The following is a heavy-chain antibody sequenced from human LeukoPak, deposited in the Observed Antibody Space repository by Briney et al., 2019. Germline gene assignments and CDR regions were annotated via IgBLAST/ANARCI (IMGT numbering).Heavy chain of an antibody. D-gene: IGHD2-21*02. V-gene: IGHV1-69*04. CDR1: GGTFSSYA. J-gene: IGHJ4*02. CDR2: IIPILGIA. Sequence: ASVKVSCTSSGGTFSSYAICWVRQAPGQGLEWMGRIIPILGIANYAQKFQGRVTITADKSTSTAYMELSSLRSEDTAVYYCATYCGGDCYSYWGQGTLVTVSS. CDR3: ATYCGGDCYSY.